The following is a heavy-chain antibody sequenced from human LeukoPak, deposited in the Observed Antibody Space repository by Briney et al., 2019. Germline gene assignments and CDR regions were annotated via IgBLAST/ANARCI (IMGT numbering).Heavy chain of an antibody. Sequence: SVKVSCKASGGTFSSYAISWVRQAPGQGLEWMGRIIPILGIANYAQKFQGRVTITADKSTSTAYMELSSLRSEDTAVYYCARGWWNTTVVPGPTFDYWGQGTLVPVSS. J-gene: IGHJ4*02. D-gene: IGHD3-10*01. CDR1: GGTFSSYA. CDR3: ARGWWNTTVVPGPTFDY. V-gene: IGHV1-69*04. CDR2: IIPILGIA.